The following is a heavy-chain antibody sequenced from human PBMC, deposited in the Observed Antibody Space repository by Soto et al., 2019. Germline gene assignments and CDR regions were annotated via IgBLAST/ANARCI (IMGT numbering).Heavy chain of an antibody. CDR3: ARGVTMVRGVIHTPYFDY. J-gene: IGHJ4*02. D-gene: IGHD3-10*01. V-gene: IGHV4-31*03. Sequence: QVQLQESGPGLVKPSQTLSLTCTVSGGSISSGGYYWSWIRQHPGKGLEWIGYIYYSGSTYYNPSLKSRVTLSVVTSKNQFSLKLSSVTAADTAVYYCARGVTMVRGVIHTPYFDYWGQGTLVTVSS. CDR2: IYYSGST. CDR1: GGSISSGGYY.